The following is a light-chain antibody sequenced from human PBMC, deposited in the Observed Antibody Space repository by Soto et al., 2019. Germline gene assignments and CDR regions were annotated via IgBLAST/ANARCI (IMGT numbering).Light chain of an antibody. J-gene: IGKJ4*01. Sequence: IVMTQSPDSLAVSLGERATINCKPSQNVFSTSANANYIAWYQQRPGQPPSLLIYSLSTRGSGVPDRFSGSGAGTDFTLAISSLQPEDVEVYYCQQYLTAPLTFGGGTNVEIK. CDR3: QQYLTAPLT. CDR2: SLS. V-gene: IGKV4-1*01. CDR1: QNVFSTSANANY.